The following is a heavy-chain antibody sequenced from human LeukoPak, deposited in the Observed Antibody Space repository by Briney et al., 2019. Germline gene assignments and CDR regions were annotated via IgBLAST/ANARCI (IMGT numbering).Heavy chain of an antibody. D-gene: IGHD6-19*01. CDR1: GFSFSSYA. CDR3: AKTPSGSGWFHY. Sequence: PGGSLRLSCAASGFSFSSYAMSWVRQAPGKGLEWVSAISGSSGSTYYADSVKGRFTISRDNSKNTLYLQMNSLRAEDTAVYYCAKTPSGSGWFHYWGQGTLVTVSS. J-gene: IGHJ4*02. V-gene: IGHV3-23*01. CDR2: ISGSSGST.